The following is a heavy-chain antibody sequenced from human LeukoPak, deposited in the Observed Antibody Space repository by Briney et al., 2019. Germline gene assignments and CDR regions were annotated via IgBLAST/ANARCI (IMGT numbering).Heavy chain of an antibody. Sequence: QTGGSLRLSCAASGFTLSSYGMNWVRLAPGKGLEWVSAISGSGGSTYYADTVKGRFTISRDNSKNTLYLQMNSLRAEDTAVYYCAKVCGGDCYSSPDAFDIWGQGTMVAVSS. CDR2: ISGSGGST. V-gene: IGHV3-23*01. CDR3: AKVCGGDCYSSPDAFDI. J-gene: IGHJ3*02. CDR1: GFTLSSYG. D-gene: IGHD2-21*02.